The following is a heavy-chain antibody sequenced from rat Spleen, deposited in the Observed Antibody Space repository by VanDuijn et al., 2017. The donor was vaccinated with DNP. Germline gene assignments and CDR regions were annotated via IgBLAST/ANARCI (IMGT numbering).Heavy chain of an antibody. CDR1: GFNFNDYW. CDR2: INKDSSTI. Sequence: EVKLVESGGGLVQPGRSLKLSCAASGFNFNDYWMGWVRQAPGKGLEWIGDINKDSSTINYTPSLKDKFTISRDNAQNTLYLQMSKLGSEDTANYYCARVRGGYPDYWGQGVMVTVSS. CDR3: ARVRGGYPDY. V-gene: IGHV4-2*01. J-gene: IGHJ2*01. D-gene: IGHD1-11*01.